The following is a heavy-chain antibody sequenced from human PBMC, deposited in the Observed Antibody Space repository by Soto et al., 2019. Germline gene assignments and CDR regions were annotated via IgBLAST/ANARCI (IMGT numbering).Heavy chain of an antibody. CDR2: IYYSGST. J-gene: IGHJ3*02. CDR1: GGSISSGGYY. CDR3: ARDTYSGYDIKDAFDI. Sequence: QVQLQESGPGLVKPSQTLSLTCTVSGGSISSGGYYWSWIRQHPGKGLEWIGYIYYSGSTYYNPSLMSLVSISVVTSKNQFALKLSSVTAADTAVYYCARDTYSGYDIKDAFDIWGQGTMVTVSS. V-gene: IGHV4-31*01. D-gene: IGHD5-12*01.